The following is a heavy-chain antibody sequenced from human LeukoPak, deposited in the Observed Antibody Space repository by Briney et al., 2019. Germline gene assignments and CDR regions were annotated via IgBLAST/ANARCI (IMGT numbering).Heavy chain of an antibody. CDR2: ISYDGSNK. V-gene: IGHV3-30*18. Sequence: GRSLRLSCAASGFTFSSYGMLWVRQAPGKGREGVAVISYDGSNKYYADSVKGRFTISRDNSKNTLYLQMNRLRAKDTAVYYCAKGYYDILTGHSPGMDVWGQGTTVTVSS. CDR1: GFTFSSYG. J-gene: IGHJ6*02. CDR3: AKGYYDILTGHSPGMDV. D-gene: IGHD3-9*01.